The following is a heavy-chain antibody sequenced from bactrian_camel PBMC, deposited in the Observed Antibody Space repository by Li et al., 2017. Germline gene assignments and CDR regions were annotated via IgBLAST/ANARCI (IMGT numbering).Heavy chain of an antibody. J-gene: IGHJ4*01. CDR1: GFPFSSYW. V-gene: IGHV3S1*01. Sequence: QLVESGGDLVQPGVSLRLSCAASGFPFSSYWMYWVRRAPGKGLEWVSIIYATVGTTYYADSVKGRFTISRDNAENTLYLQMNSLKPEDTAMYYCAADTRFCLLTAMSIFKSKLNSWGQGTQVTVS. CDR2: IYATVGTT. D-gene: IGHD3*01. CDR3: AADTRFCLLTAMSIFKSKLNS.